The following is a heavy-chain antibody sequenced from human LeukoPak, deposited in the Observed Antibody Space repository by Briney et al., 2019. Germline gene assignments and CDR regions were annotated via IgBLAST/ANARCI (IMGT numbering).Heavy chain of an antibody. CDR1: GFTFSSYA. CDR3: AKDCYTSGCLDY. Sequence: GGSLRLSCAASGFTFSSYAMSWVRQAPGKGPEWVSAISGSGGTTYYADSVKGRFTISRDNSKNTLYLQINSLRAEDTAIYYCAKDCYTSGCLDYWGQGTLVTVSS. V-gene: IGHV3-23*01. D-gene: IGHD6-19*01. J-gene: IGHJ4*02. CDR2: ISGSGGTT.